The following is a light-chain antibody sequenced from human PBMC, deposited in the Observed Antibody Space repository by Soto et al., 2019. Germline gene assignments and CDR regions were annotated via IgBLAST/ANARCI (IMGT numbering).Light chain of an antibody. J-gene: IGKJ4*01. CDR3: LQQNTYPLI. Sequence: DIQMTQSPSSLSASVGDRVTITCRASQSISSYLNWYQQKPGKAPKLLIYAASSLQSGVPSRFSGSGSGTDFTLTISSLQPEDFATYYCLQQNTYPLIFGGGTKVEIK. CDR2: AAS. CDR1: QSISSY. V-gene: IGKV1-39*01.